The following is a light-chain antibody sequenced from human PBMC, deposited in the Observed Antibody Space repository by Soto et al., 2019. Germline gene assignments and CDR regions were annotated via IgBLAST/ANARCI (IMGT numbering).Light chain of an antibody. Sequence: IQMTQSPSSLSASVGDRVTITCRARQSIRTSLAWYQQKPGKAPKLLIYQASTLQTWVPLRFSGSGSGTEFTLSISSLQPDDFASYFCQQYVSGSYPTFGQGTKVEMK. CDR2: QAS. J-gene: IGKJ1*01. CDR3: QQYVSGSYPT. CDR1: QSIRTS. V-gene: IGKV1-5*03.